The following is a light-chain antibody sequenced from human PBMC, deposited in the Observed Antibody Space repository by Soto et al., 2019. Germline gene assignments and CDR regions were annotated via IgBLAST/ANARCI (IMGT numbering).Light chain of an antibody. CDR3: SSYTSSSTFHWV. Sequence: QSVLTQPGSVSGSPGQSITISCTGTSSDVGGYNYVSWYQQHRGKAPKLMIYEVSNRPSGVSNRFSGSKSGNTASLTISGLQAEDEADYYCSSYTSSSTFHWVFGGGTKVTVL. V-gene: IGLV2-14*01. CDR1: SSDVGGYNY. CDR2: EVS. J-gene: IGLJ3*02.